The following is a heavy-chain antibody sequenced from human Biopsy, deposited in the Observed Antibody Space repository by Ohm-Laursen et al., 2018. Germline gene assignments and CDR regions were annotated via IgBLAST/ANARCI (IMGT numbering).Heavy chain of an antibody. V-gene: IGHV4-34*01. CDR2: INHRGAT. D-gene: IGHD2/OR15-2a*01. CDR3: ARATNSTGWPYYYLYGMDV. Sequence: GTLSLTCAVYGGSFSDYYWSWIRQPPGKGLEWIGEINHRGATNYNPSLKSRATISVDTSKNQFSLRLNSVTAADTAVYYCARATNSTGWPYYYLYGMDVWGQGTTVTVSS. CDR1: GGSFSDYY. J-gene: IGHJ6*02.